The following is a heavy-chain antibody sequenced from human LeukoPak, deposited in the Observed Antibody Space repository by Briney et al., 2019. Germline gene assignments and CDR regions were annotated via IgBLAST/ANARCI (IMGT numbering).Heavy chain of an antibody. V-gene: IGHV4-34*01. Sequence: SETLSLTCAVYGGSFSGYYWSWIRQPPGKGLEWIGEINHSGSTNYNPSPKSRVTISVDTSKNQFSLKLSSVTAADTAVYYCASIAAAGMNDYWGQGTLVTVSS. J-gene: IGHJ4*02. CDR2: INHSGST. CDR3: ASIAAAGMNDY. D-gene: IGHD6-13*01. CDR1: GGSFSGYY.